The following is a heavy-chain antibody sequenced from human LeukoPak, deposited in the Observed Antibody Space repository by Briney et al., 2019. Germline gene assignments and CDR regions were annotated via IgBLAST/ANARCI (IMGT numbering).Heavy chain of an antibody. D-gene: IGHD5-18*01. CDR1: GFTFSNYN. CDR2: IKQDGSEK. CDR3: ARVRYSYGVFDY. J-gene: IGHJ4*02. V-gene: IGHV3-7*01. Sequence: GGSLRLSCAASGFTFSNYNMNWVRQAPGKGLEWVANIKQDGSEKYYVDSVKGRFTISRDNAKNSLYLQMNSLRAEDTAVYYCARVRYSYGVFDYWGQGTLVTVSS.